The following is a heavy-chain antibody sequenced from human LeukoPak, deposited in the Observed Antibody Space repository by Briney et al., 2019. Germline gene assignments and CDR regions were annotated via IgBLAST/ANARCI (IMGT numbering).Heavy chain of an antibody. CDR2: IYYSGST. CDR1: GGSISSGNYY. Sequence: SETLSLTCTVSGGSISSGNYYWGWIRQPPGKGLEWIENIYYSGSTYCNPSLKSRVTISVDTSKNQFSLKLSSVTAADTAVYFCASSPRMATSHFDYWGQGTLVTVAS. D-gene: IGHD5-24*01. J-gene: IGHJ4*02. V-gene: IGHV4-39*01. CDR3: ASSPRMATSHFDY.